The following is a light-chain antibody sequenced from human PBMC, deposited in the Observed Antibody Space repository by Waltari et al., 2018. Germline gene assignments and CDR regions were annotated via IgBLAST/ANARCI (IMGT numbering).Light chain of an antibody. CDR1: SSDVGGYNY. V-gene: IGLV2-14*01. CDR2: DVS. Sequence: QSALTQPASVSGSPGQSITISCTGTSSDVGGYNYVSWYQQHPGKAPKLMIYDVSNRPYGVSSRLSGSKSGNTASLTISGLQAEDEADYYCSSYTSTDVVFGGGTKLTVL. J-gene: IGLJ2*01. CDR3: SSYTSTDVV.